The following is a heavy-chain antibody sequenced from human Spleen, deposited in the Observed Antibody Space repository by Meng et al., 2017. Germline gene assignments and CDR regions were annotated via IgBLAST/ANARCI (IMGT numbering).Heavy chain of an antibody. J-gene: IGHJ5*02. V-gene: IGHV4-34*01. CDR1: GGSCSGYY. CDR2: INHSGST. CDR3: ARGWWLATSNSNWFDP. Sequence: VPPQVWGAGLFKPSGPLSLTCAVYGGSCSGYYLSWIRQPPGKGLEWIGEINHSGSTNYNPSLKSRVTISVDTSKNQFSLKLSSVTAADTAVYYCARGWWLATSNSNWFDPWGQGTLVTVSS. D-gene: IGHD6-19*01.